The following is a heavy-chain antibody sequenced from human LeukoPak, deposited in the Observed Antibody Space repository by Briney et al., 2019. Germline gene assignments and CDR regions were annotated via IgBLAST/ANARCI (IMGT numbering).Heavy chain of an antibody. Sequence: SVKVSCKASGGTFSSYAISWVRQAPGQGLEWMGGIIPIFGTANYAQKFQGRVTITADESTSTAYMELSSLRSEDTAVYYCAREGTSYYDILTGHLEHWGQGTLVTVSS. CDR1: GGTFSSYA. CDR2: IIPIFGTA. CDR3: AREGTSYYDILTGHLEH. V-gene: IGHV1-69*13. D-gene: IGHD3-9*01. J-gene: IGHJ1*01.